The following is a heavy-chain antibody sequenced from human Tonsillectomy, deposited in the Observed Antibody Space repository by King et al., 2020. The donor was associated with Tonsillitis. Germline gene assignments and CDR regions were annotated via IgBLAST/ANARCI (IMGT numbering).Heavy chain of an antibody. D-gene: IGHD3-3*01. J-gene: IGHJ3*02. CDR2: INSDGSST. Sequence: VQLVESGGGLVQPGGSLRLSCAASGLTFSSYWMHWVRQAPGKGLVWVSRINSDGSSTSHVDSVKGRFTISRDNAKNTLYLQMNSLRAEDTAVYYCATAPGRFSAFDIWGQGTMVTVPS. CDR3: ATAPGRFSAFDI. V-gene: IGHV3-74*01. CDR1: GLTFSSYW.